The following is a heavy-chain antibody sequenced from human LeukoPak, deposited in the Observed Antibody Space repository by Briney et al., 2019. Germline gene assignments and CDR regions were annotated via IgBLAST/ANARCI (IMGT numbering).Heavy chain of an antibody. CDR2: IVPVFGTP. CDR3: ASRYTTSRHFDWDVDY. Sequence: SVKVSCKVSGDTFSKYAITWVRQAPGQGLEWMGNIVPVFGTPIYAQKFQGRVTITTDESRTTAYMELSSLRSEDTALYYCASRYTTSRHFDWDVDYWGQGTLLTVSS. J-gene: IGHJ4*02. D-gene: IGHD3-9*01. CDR1: GDTFSKYA. V-gene: IGHV1-69*05.